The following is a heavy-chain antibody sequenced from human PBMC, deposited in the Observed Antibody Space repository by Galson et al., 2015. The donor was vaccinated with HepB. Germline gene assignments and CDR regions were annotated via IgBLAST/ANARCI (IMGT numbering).Heavy chain of an antibody. V-gene: IGHV1-2*04. J-gene: IGHJ3*02. CDR3: ARATSITIFGVVSAFDI. D-gene: IGHD3-3*01. CDR1: GYTFTGYY. Sequence: SVKVSRKASGYTFTGYYMHWVRQASGQGLEWIGWINPNSGRTNYAQKFQGWVTMTRDTSISTAYMELSRLRSDDTAVYYCARATSITIFGVVSAFDIWGQGTMVTVSS. CDR2: INPNSGRT.